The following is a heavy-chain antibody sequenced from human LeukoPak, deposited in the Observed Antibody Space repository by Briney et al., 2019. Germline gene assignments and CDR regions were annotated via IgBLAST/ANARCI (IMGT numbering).Heavy chain of an antibody. J-gene: IGHJ5*01. V-gene: IGHV3-23*01. Sequence: PGGSLRLSCVAPGYSLGNYAMSWVRQAPGKGLQWVSQISGTGGATWYAGFARDRFTISRDNSKKTLYLQLSGLKVEDTAMYYVVKDPRDTYGTNWFVSWGQGTLLIVSS. CDR1: GYSLGNYA. CDR3: VKDPRDTYGTNWFVS. CDR2: ISGTGGAT. D-gene: IGHD2-21*01.